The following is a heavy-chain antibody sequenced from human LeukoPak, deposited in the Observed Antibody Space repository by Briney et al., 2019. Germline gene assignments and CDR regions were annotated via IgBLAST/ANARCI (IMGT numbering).Heavy chain of an antibody. CDR2: IRDSGGRT. V-gene: IGHV3-23*01. J-gene: IGHJ5*01. Sequence: GGSLRLSCAASGFTFSSYAMSWVRQAPGKGLEWVSGIRDSGGRTYYVDSVKGRFTISRDNPKNSVYLQMNSLRAEDTAVYYCAKYLSIAARPVNDSWGQGTLVTVSS. CDR3: AKYLSIAARPVNDS. CDR1: GFTFSSYA. D-gene: IGHD6-6*01.